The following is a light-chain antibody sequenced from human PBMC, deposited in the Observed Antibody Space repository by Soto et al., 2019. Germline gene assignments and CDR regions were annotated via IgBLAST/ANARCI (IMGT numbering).Light chain of an antibody. V-gene: IGKV1-9*01. J-gene: IGKJ4*01. CDR2: AAS. Sequence: DIQLTQSPSFLSASVGDRVTITCRASQGISSYLTWYQQKAGKAPKLLIYAASTLQSGVTSRFSGSGSGTEFTLTISSLQPEDFATYYCQQLYSYPLTFGGGTQVEIK. CDR1: QGISSY. CDR3: QQLYSYPLT.